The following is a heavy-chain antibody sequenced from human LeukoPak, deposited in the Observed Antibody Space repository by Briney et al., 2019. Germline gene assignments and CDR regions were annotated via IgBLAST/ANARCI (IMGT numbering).Heavy chain of an antibody. D-gene: IGHD3-3*01. CDR1: GFTFSSYS. CDR2: ISSRSSYI. J-gene: IGHJ4*02. V-gene: IGHV3-21*01. CDR3: ARGGITIFGVVSPKYYFDY. Sequence: GGSLRLSCAASGFTFSSYSMNWVRQAPGKGLEWVSSISSRSSYIYYADSVKGRFTISRDNAKNSLYLQMNSLRAEDTAVYYCARGGITIFGVVSPKYYFDYWGQGTLVTVSS.